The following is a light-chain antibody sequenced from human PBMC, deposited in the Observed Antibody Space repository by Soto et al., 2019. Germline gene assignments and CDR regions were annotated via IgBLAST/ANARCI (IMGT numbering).Light chain of an antibody. CDR1: SGHINYA. CDR2: LNSDGSH. J-gene: IGLJ2*01. Sequence: QPVLTQSPSASASLGASVKLTCTLSSGHINYAIAWHQQQSDKGPRYLMKLNSDGSHSKGDGIPDRFSGSSSGAERYLTISSLQSEDEADYYCQTWGSGIVVFGGGTKLTVL. V-gene: IGLV4-69*01. CDR3: QTWGSGIVV.